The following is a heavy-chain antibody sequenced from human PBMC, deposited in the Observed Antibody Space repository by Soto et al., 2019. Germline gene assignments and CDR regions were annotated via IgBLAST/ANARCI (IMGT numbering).Heavy chain of an antibody. CDR3: ARDKSTGRFDY. Sequence: VQLQQWGAGLLKPSETLSLTCAVYGGSFSGYYWTWIRQPPGTGLEWIGEINHSGGTNYNPSLKSRVTRSVDPSKNQFSLKLTSVTAADTAVYDCARDKSTGRFDYWGQGTLVTVSS. V-gene: IGHV4-34*01. J-gene: IGHJ4*02. D-gene: IGHD2-8*02. CDR1: GGSFSGYY. CDR2: INHSGGT.